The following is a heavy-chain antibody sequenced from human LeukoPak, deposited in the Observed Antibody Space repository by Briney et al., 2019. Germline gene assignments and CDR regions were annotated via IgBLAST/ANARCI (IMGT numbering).Heavy chain of an antibody. CDR1: GFTFSSYA. CDR2: ISYDGSNK. J-gene: IGHJ5*02. V-gene: IGHV3-30*04. Sequence: GGTLRLSCAASGFTFSSYAMHWVRQAPGKGLEWVAVISYDGSNKYYADSVKGRFTISRDNSKNTLYLQMNSLRAEDTAVYYCARGFRAAMVSNWFDPWGQGTLVTVSS. CDR3: ARGFRAAMVSNWFDP. D-gene: IGHD5-18*01.